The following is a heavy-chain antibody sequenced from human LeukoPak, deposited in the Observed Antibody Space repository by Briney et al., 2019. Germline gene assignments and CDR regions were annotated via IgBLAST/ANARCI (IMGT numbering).Heavy chain of an antibody. CDR1: GYTFTSYG. D-gene: IGHD3-10*01. Sequence: ASVKVSCKASGYTFTSYGISWVRQAPGQGLEWMGWISAYNGNTNYAQKLQGRVTMTTDASTSTAYMELRSLRSDDTAVYYCAREYGSGSYDWFDPWGQGTLVTVSS. CDR3: AREYGSGSYDWFDP. J-gene: IGHJ5*02. CDR2: ISAYNGNT. V-gene: IGHV1-18*01.